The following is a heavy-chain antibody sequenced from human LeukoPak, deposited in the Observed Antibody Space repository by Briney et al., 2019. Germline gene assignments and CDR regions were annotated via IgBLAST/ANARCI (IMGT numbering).Heavy chain of an antibody. J-gene: IGHJ5*02. V-gene: IGHV1-2*04. Sequence: ASVKVSCKASGYTFTSYAMNWVRQAPGQGLEWMGWINPNSGGTNYAQKFQGWVTMTRDTSISTAYMELSSLRSEDTAVYYCARDLRLPWGQGTLVTVSS. CDR3: ARDLRLP. CDR2: INPNSGGT. CDR1: GYTFTSYA.